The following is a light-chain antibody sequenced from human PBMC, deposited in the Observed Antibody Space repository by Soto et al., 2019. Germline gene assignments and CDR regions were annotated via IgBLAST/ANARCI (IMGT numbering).Light chain of an antibody. J-gene: IGKJ4*01. CDR3: QQYGTSPLT. Sequence: EIVLTQSPATLSLSPGETATLSCGASQSVTSKYLARYQQKPGLAPRLLIYDTSSGATGIPDRFSGSRSGTDLTLTISRLEPENFAVYYCQQYGTSPLTFGGGTKVDIK. CDR1: QSVTSKY. CDR2: DTS. V-gene: IGKV3D-20*01.